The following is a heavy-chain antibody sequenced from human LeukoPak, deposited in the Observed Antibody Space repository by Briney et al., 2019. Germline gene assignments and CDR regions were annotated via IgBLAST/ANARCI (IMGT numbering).Heavy chain of an antibody. Sequence: PSETLSLTCTVSGGSVSSSTYYWSWIRQPPGKGLEWIGYIYHSGSTDYNPSLKSRVTISADTSKNQFSLKLTSVTAADTAVYFCARGVTQWGQGTLVTVSS. CDR3: ARGVTQ. CDR1: GGSVSSSTYY. D-gene: IGHD2-21*02. CDR2: IYHSGST. J-gene: IGHJ4*02. V-gene: IGHV4-61*01.